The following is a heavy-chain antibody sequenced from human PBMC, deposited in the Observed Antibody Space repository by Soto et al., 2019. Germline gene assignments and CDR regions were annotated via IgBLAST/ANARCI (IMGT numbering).Heavy chain of an antibody. CDR1: GGTFSSYA. Sequence: SVKVSCKASGGTFSSYAISWVRQAPGQGLEWMGGIIPIFGTANYSQKFQGRVTITADESTSTAYMELSSLRSEDTAVYYCARDFRGSHYYYYGMDVWGQGTTVTVSS. V-gene: IGHV1-69*13. CDR2: IIPIFGTA. J-gene: IGHJ6*02. D-gene: IGHD3-10*01. CDR3: ARDFRGSHYYYYGMDV.